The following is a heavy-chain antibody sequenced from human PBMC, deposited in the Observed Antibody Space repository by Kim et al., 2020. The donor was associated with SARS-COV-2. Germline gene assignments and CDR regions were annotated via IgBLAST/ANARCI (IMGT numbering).Heavy chain of an antibody. CDR2: ISSSSSYT. D-gene: IGHD3-3*01. V-gene: IGHV3-11*06. J-gene: IGHJ3*02. CDR3: ARDFYDFWSGYYIGRVDRDAFDI. CDR1: GFTFSDYY. Sequence: GGSLRLSCAASGFTFSDYYMSWIRQAPGKGLEWVSYISSSSSYTNYADSVKGRFTISRDNAKNSLYLQMNSLRAEDTAVYYCARDFYDFWSGYYIGRVDRDAFDIWGQGTMVTVSS.